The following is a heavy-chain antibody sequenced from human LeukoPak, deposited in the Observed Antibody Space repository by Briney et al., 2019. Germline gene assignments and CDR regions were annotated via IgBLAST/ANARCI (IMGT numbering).Heavy chain of an antibody. D-gene: IGHD5-24*01. CDR3: ARVPRWATAWYYFDY. CDR1: GGTFSSYA. CDR2: IIPIFGTA. V-gene: IGHV1-69*05. Sequence: ASVKVSCKASGGTFSSYAISWVRQAPGQGLEWMGGIIPIFGTANYAQKFQGRVTITTDESTSTAYMELSSLRSEDTAVYYCARVPRWATAWYYFDYWGQGTLVTVSS. J-gene: IGHJ4*02.